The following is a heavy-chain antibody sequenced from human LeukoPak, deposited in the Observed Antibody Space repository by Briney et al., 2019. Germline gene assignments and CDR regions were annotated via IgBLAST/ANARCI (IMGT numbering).Heavy chain of an antibody. V-gene: IGHV3-7*01. CDR2: IKQDGSEK. Sequence: AGGSLRLSCAASGFTFSSYWMSWVRQAPGKGLEWVANIKQDGSEKKYVDSVKGRFTISRDNAKNSLDLQMNSLRGEDTAVYYCARAGGYASSWAYWGQGTLVTVSS. D-gene: IGHD5-12*01. J-gene: IGHJ4*02. CDR1: GFTFSSYW. CDR3: ARAGGYASSWAY.